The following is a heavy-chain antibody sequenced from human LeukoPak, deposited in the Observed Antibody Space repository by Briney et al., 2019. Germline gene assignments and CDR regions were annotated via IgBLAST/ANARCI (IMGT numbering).Heavy chain of an antibody. J-gene: IGHJ4*02. CDR3: ASGYYDSSGYYDY. Sequence: SETLSLTCAVSGGSISSGGYSWSWIRQPPGKGLEWIGYIYYSGSTYYNPSLKSRVTISVDTSKNQFSLKLSSVTAADTAVYYCASGYYDSSGYYDYWGQGTLVTVSP. CDR2: IYYSGST. D-gene: IGHD3-22*01. V-gene: IGHV4-30-4*07. CDR1: GGSISSGGYS.